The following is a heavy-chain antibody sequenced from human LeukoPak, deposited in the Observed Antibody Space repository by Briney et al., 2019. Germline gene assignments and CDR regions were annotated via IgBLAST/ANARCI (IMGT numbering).Heavy chain of an antibody. CDR2: ISYDGSNK. Sequence: GGFLRLSCAASGFTFSSYAMHWVRQAPGKGLEWVAVISYDGSNKYYADSVKGRFTISRDNSKNTLYLQMNSLRAEDTALYYCAKEGATMGATNFDYWGQGTLVTVSS. V-gene: IGHV3-30-3*01. J-gene: IGHJ4*02. CDR3: AKEGATMGATNFDY. D-gene: IGHD1-26*01. CDR1: GFTFSSYA.